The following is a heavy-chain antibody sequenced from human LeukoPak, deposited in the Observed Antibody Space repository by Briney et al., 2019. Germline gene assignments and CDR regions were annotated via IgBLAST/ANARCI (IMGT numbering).Heavy chain of an antibody. Sequence: GSLRLSCAASGFTFSSYSMNWVRQAPGKGLEWVSSISSSSSYIYYADSVKGRFTISRDNAKNSLYLQMNSLRAEDTAVYYCAREGGYDGYYFDYWGQGTLVTVSS. J-gene: IGHJ4*02. V-gene: IGHV3-21*01. D-gene: IGHD5-12*01. CDR1: GFTFSSYS. CDR2: ISSSSSYI. CDR3: AREGGYDGYYFDY.